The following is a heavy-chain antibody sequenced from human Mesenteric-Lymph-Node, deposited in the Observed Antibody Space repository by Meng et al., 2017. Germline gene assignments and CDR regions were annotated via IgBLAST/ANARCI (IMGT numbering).Heavy chain of an antibody. V-gene: IGHV4-4*02. CDR3: ASDRKHYGERGWFDP. Sequence: VLLHGSGPGQVDPAAVLSFTCAVCAGSMTGSNWRGWVRQLPGKGLARIREIYHSGSTNYNPSLNSRVTISEDKSKNQFSLKLSFVTAADTAVYYCASDRKHYGERGWFDPWGQGTLVTVSS. CDR2: IYHSGST. J-gene: IGHJ5*02. D-gene: IGHD4-17*01. CDR1: AGSMTGSNW.